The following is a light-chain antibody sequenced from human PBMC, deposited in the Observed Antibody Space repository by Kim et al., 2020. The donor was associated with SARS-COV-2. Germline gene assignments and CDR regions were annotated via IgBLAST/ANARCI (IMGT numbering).Light chain of an antibody. CDR1: QDISNF. V-gene: IGKV1-33*01. J-gene: IGKJ4*01. Sequence: SASVGDIVTITCQASQDISNFLNWYQQKPGKVPKLLIYDASNLKRGVPSRFSGSGFGTHFTFTISSLQPEDIATYYCQQYDSLLTFGGGTKVDIK. CDR3: QQYDSLLT. CDR2: DAS.